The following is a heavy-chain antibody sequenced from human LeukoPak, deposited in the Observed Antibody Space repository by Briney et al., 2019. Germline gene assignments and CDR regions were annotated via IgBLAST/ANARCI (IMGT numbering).Heavy chain of an antibody. V-gene: IGHV3-48*04. CDR1: GFTFSRYS. Sequence: PGGSLRLSCAASGFTFSRYSMNWVRQAPGKGLEWISYISSSSGTIYYADSVKGRFTISRDNAKNSLYLQMNSLRAEDTALYYCAKAAVGYSSSWCDYWGQGTLVTVSS. D-gene: IGHD6-13*01. J-gene: IGHJ4*02. CDR2: ISSSSGTI. CDR3: AKAAVGYSSSWCDY.